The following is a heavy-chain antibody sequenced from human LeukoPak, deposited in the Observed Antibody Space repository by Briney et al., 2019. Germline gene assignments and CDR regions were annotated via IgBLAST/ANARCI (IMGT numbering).Heavy chain of an antibody. J-gene: IGHJ4*02. CDR2: IYTSGST. Sequence: PSETLSLTCTVSGGSISSGSYYWSWIRQPAGKGLEWIGHIYTSGSTNYNPSLKSRVTISVDTSKNQFSLKLSSVTAADTAVYYCAREWELRGGFDYWGQGALVTVSS. CDR3: AREWELRGGFDY. D-gene: IGHD1-26*01. CDR1: GGSISSGSYY. V-gene: IGHV4-61*09.